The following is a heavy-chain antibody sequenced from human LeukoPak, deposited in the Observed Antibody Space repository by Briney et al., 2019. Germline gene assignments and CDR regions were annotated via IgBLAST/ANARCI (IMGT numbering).Heavy chain of an antibody. CDR1: GFTFSDYY. CDR3: ARATYYYDSSGSPRWFDP. Sequence: NPGGSLRLSCAASGFTFSDYYMSWIRQAPGKGLEWVSYINSSGSTIYYADSVKGRFTISRDNAKNSLYLQMNSLRAEDTAVYYCARATYYYDSSGSPRWFDPWGQGTLVTVSS. D-gene: IGHD3-22*01. V-gene: IGHV3-11*04. J-gene: IGHJ5*02. CDR2: INSSGSTI.